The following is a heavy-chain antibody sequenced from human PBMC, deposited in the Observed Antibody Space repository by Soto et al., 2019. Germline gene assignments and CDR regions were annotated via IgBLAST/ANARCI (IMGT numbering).Heavy chain of an antibody. CDR2: IWYDGSDK. D-gene: IGHD5-12*01. Sequence: PGGSLRLSCAASGCMFSTNGMPWVRQAPGKGLEWVAFIWYDGSDKYYADPVKGRFTISTDNSKNTLYLQMNSLRAEDTAVYYCARGGYPTSRPDAFDIWGQGTLVTVSS. CDR1: GCMFSTNG. V-gene: IGHV3-33*08. J-gene: IGHJ3*02. CDR3: ARGGYPTSRPDAFDI.